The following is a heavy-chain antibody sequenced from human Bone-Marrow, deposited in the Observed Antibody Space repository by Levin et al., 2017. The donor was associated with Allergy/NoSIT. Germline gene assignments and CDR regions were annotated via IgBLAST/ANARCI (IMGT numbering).Heavy chain of an antibody. V-gene: IGHV3-11*01. CDR1: GFSVTDHY. J-gene: IGHJ4*02. CDR3: ARWWEQPLWGYFDY. D-gene: IGHD2-15*01. Sequence: PGGSLRLSCAASGFSVTDHYMSWIRQAPGKGLEWVAHFSSSGTRNLYADPVKGRFTISRDKATNSVHLQMEGLRVEDTAVYYCARWWEQPLWGYFDYWGQGMLVTVSS. CDR2: FSSSGTRN.